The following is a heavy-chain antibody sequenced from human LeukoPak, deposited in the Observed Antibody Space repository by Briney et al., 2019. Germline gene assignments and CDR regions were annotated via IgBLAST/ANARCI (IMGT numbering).Heavy chain of an antibody. CDR2: ISYDGSNK. CDR1: GFTFSSYA. V-gene: IGHV3-30*04. J-gene: IGHJ4*02. Sequence: GGSLRLSCAASGFTFSSYAMHWVRQAPGKGLEWVAVISYDGSNKYYADSVKGRFTISRDNSKNTLYLQMNSLRAEDTAVYYCAKVPDPHYYDSGDYYYWGQGTLVTVSS. D-gene: IGHD3-22*01. CDR3: AKVPDPHYYDSGDYYY.